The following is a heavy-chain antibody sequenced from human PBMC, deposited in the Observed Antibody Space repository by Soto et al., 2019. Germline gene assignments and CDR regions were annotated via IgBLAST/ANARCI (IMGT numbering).Heavy chain of an antibody. CDR3: AREKPDIVVVVAASPPWFDP. CDR2: ISYDGSNK. V-gene: IGHV3-30*03. J-gene: IGHJ5*02. D-gene: IGHD2-15*01. Sequence: SLRLSCAASGFTFSSYGMHWVRQAPGKGLEWVAVISYDGSNKYYADSVKGRFTISRDNSKNTLYLQMNSLRAEDTAVYYCAREKPDIVVVVAASPPWFDPWGQGTLVTVSS. CDR1: GFTFSSYG.